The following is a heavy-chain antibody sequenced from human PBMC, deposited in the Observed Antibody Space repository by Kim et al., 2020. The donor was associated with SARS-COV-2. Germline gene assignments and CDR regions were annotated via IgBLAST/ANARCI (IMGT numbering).Heavy chain of an antibody. CDR1: GGSISSYY. CDR3: ARWVVVVPAAPQTVSGAFDI. Sequence: SETLSLTCTVSGGSISSYYWSWIRQPPGKGLEWIGYIYYSGSTNYNPSLKSRITISVDTSKNQFSLKLSSVTAADTAVYYCARWVVVVPAAPQTVSGAFDIWGQGTMVTVSS. CDR2: IYYSGST. V-gene: IGHV4-59*13. J-gene: IGHJ3*02. D-gene: IGHD2-2*01.